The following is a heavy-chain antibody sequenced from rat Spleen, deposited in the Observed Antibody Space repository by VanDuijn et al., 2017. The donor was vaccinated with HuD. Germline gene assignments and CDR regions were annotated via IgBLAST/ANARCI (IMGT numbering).Heavy chain of an antibody. CDR1: RFTYNNYA. Sequence: EVQLVESGGGLVQPGRSLKLSCGASRFTYNNYAMAWVRQAPTKGLEWVASISTGGGDTYYRDSVKGRFTISRDNAKSTLYLQMNSLRSEDTATYYCSRHGNNYGWFAYWGQGTLVTVSS. CDR3: SRHGNNYGWFAY. J-gene: IGHJ3*01. CDR2: ISTGGGDT. D-gene: IGHD1-10*01. V-gene: IGHV5-25*01.